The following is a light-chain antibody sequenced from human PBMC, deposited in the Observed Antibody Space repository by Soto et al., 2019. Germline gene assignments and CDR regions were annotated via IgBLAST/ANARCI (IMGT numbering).Light chain of an antibody. CDR1: QSVSSTY. J-gene: IGKJ5*01. V-gene: IGKV3-20*01. CDR2: GAS. Sequence: EIVLTQSPGTLSLSPGERATLSCRANQSVSSTYLAWYQQKPGQAPRLLIYGASSRATGIPDRFSGSGSGTDFTLTISGLEPEDFAVYYCQQYGSSPRITFGQGTRLEIK. CDR3: QQYGSSPRIT.